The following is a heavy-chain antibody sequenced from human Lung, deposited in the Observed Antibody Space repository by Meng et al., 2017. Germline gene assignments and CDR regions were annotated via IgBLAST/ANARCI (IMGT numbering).Heavy chain of an antibody. CDR3: VRRIEYSSSSGY. D-gene: IGHD6-6*01. CDR1: GFTCSSYA. CDR2: ISGSGGST. Sequence: EVQLLESGGGLVQPGGSPRLPCVASGFTCSSYAMTWARQGPGKGLEWVSSISGSGGSTYYADSVRGRFTISRDNSKNTVYLQMNSLRAEDTAIYYCVRRIEYSSSSGYWGQGTLVTVSS. J-gene: IGHJ4*02. V-gene: IGHV3-23*01.